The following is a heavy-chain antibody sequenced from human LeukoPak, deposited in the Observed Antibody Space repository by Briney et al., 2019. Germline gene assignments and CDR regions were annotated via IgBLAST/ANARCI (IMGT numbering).Heavy chain of an antibody. CDR2: IYSGGST. D-gene: IGHD2-21*01. J-gene: IGHJ3*02. Sequence: GGSLRLSCAASGFTVSSNYMSWVRQAPGKGLEWVSVIYSGGSTYYADSVKGRFTISRDNAKNSLYLQMNSLRAEDTALYYCAKTGYSHAFDIWGQGTMVTVSS. CDR1: GFTVSSNY. V-gene: IGHV3-53*05. CDR3: AKTGYSHAFDI.